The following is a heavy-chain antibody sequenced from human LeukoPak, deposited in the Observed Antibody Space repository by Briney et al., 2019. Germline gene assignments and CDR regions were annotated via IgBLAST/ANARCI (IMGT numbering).Heavy chain of an antibody. Sequence: SQTLPLTCAISGDSVSTNSAAWNWLRQSPSRGLEWRGRTYYRSKWYNEYAISVKSRISINPDTSKNQFSLQLNSVTPEDTAVYYCARGRYIYGYDYWGQGTLVTVSS. V-gene: IGHV6-1*01. D-gene: IGHD5-18*01. CDR1: GDSVSTNSAA. CDR2: TYYRSKWYN. CDR3: ARGRYIYGYDY. J-gene: IGHJ4*02.